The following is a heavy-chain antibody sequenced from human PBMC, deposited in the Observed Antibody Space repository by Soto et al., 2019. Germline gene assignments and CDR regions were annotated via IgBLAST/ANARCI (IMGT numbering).Heavy chain of an antibody. D-gene: IGHD6-19*01. CDR2: IIPIFGTA. CDR1: GGTFSSYA. CDR3: ARDGSSGLPKNWFDP. Sequence: GASVKVSCKASGGTFSSYAISWVRQAPGQGLEWMGGIIPIFGTANYAQKFQGRVTITADESTSTAYMELSSLRSEDTAVYYCARDGSSGLPKNWFDPWGQGTLVTVSS. J-gene: IGHJ5*02. V-gene: IGHV1-69*13.